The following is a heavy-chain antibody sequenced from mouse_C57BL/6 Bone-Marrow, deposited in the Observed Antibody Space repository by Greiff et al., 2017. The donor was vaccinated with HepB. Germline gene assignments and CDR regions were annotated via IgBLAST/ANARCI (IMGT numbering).Heavy chain of an antibody. V-gene: IGHV2-2*01. Sequence: QVQLKQSGPGLVQPSQSLSITCTVSGFSLTSYGVHWVRQSPGKGLEWLGVIWSGGSTDYNAAFISRLSISKDNSKSQVFFKMNSLQADDTAIYYCARKIVTTCWFAYWGRGTLVTVSA. CDR1: GFSLTSYG. J-gene: IGHJ3*01. D-gene: IGHD2-5*01. CDR2: IWSGGST. CDR3: ARKIVTTCWFAY.